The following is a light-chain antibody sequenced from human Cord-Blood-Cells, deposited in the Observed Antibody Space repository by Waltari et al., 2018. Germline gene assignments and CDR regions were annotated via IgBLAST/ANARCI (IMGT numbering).Light chain of an antibody. J-gene: IGKJ2*01. CDR2: DAS. CDR3: QQYNSWYT. CDR1: QSISSW. Sequence: DIQMTQSPSTLSASVGDRVTITCRASQSISSWLAWYQQKPGKVPKLLIYDASSLESGVPSRFSGSGSGTEFTLTISSLQPDDFATYYCQQYNSWYTFGQGTKLEIK. V-gene: IGKV1-5*01.